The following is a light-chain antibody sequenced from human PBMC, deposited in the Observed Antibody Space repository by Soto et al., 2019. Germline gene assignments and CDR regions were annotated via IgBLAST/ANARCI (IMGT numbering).Light chain of an antibody. CDR1: SGHSSYA. Sequence: QSVLTQSPSASASLGASVKLTCTLSSGHSSYAIAWHQQRPQKGPRYLMKLNSDGSHSKGDGIPDRFSGSSSGAERYLTISSLQSEDEAHSYCQTWVTGIQVFGGGTKLTVL. V-gene: IGLV4-69*01. CDR2: LNSDGSH. CDR3: QTWVTGIQV. J-gene: IGLJ2*01.